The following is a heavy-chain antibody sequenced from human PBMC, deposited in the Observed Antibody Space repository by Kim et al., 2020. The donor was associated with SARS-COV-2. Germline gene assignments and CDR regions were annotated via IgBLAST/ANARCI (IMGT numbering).Heavy chain of an antibody. Sequence: GGSLRLSCAASGFTFSSYWMHWVRQAPGKGLVWVSRINSDGSSTSYADSVKGRFTISRDNAKNTLYLQMNSLRAEDTAVYYCARSKLYYYGSGSYYGAFDIWGQGTMVTVSS. CDR3: ARSKLYYYGSGSYYGAFDI. J-gene: IGHJ3*02. CDR1: GFTFSSYW. D-gene: IGHD3-10*01. CDR2: INSDGSST. V-gene: IGHV3-74*01.